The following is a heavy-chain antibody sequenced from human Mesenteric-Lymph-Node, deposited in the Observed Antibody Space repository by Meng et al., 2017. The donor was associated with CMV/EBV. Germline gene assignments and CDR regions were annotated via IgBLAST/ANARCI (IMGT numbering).Heavy chain of an antibody. D-gene: IGHD1-26*01. Sequence: GESLKISCAASGFTFSSYSMNWVRQAPGKGLEWVSYISSSSSTIYYADSVKGRFTISRDNAKNSLYLQMNSLRAEDTAVYYCARDRSGYFYGMDVWGQGTTVTVSS. CDR2: ISSSSSTI. V-gene: IGHV3-48*04. J-gene: IGHJ6*02. CDR1: GFTFSSYS. CDR3: ARDRSGYFYGMDV.